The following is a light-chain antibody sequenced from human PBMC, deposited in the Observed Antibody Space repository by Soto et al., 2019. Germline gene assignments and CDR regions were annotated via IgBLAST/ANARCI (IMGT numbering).Light chain of an antibody. CDR1: QSISSW. Sequence: DIQMTQSPSTLSASVGDRFTITLLSSQSISSWLAWYQQKPGKAPKLLIYDASSLESGVPSRFSGSGSGTEFTLTISSLQPNDFATYYCQQQGTFGQGTKVQIK. CDR3: QQQGT. V-gene: IGKV1-5*01. CDR2: DAS. J-gene: IGKJ1*01.